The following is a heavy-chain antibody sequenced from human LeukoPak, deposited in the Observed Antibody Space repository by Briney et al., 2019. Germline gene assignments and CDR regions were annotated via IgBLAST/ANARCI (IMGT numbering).Heavy chain of an antibody. D-gene: IGHD3-22*01. J-gene: IGHJ4*02. Sequence: GGSLRLSCAASGFTISDYYMSWIRQAPGKGLEWVSYISSTSSYTNYADSVKGRFTISRDNAQNSLYLQMNSLRAEDTAVYYCPRDFFRRFYYGTTGYFLAAYWGQGTLATVSS. CDR2: ISSTSSYT. V-gene: IGHV3-11*06. CDR3: PRDFFRRFYYGTTGYFLAAY. CDR1: GFTISDYY.